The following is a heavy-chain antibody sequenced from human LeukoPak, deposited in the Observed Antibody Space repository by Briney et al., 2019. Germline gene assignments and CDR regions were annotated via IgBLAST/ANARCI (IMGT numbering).Heavy chain of an antibody. J-gene: IGHJ6*03. V-gene: IGHV3-23*01. CDR3: AKDSSSYDWGYMDV. CDR1: GFSFTGYW. CDR2: IGGSDGRT. Sequence: GGSLRLSCAASGFSFTGYWMTWVRQAPGKGLEWVSLIGGSDGRTRYADSVKGRFTLSRDNSKNTLYLEMNSLRAEDTAVYYCAKDSSSYDWGYMDVWGKGTTVTISS. D-gene: IGHD3-22*01.